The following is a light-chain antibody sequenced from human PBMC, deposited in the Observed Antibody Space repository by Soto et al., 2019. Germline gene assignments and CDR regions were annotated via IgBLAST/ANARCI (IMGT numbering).Light chain of an antibody. V-gene: IGKV1-9*01. Sequence: DIQLTQSPSFLSASVGDRVTITCRASQGISSYLAWYQQKPGKAPKLLIYAASTLQSAVPSRFSGSGSGTEFTLTISSLQPEDFETYYCQQLNSYPNTFGQGTRLEIK. CDR1: QGISSY. CDR2: AAS. J-gene: IGKJ5*01. CDR3: QQLNSYPNT.